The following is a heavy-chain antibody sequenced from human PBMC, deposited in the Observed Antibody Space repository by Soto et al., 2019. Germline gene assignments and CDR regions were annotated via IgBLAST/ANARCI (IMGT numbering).Heavy chain of an antibody. CDR3: ARRDGYNFDY. D-gene: IGHD5-12*01. J-gene: IGHJ4*02. Sequence: LSLTCAASGFTFSRYAMHWVRQAPGKGLEYVSAISSNGGSTYYANSVKGRFTISRDNSKNTLYLQMGSLRAEDMAVYYCARRDGYNFDYWGQGTLVTVS. CDR1: GFTFSRYA. V-gene: IGHV3-64*01. CDR2: ISSNGGST.